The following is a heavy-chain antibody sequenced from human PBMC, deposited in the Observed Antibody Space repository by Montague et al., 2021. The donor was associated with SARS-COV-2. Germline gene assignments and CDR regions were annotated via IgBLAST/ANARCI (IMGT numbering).Heavy chain of an antibody. CDR1: GFIFSSYG. Sequence: SLRPSCAASGFIFSSYGMHWVGQAPGKGLEWVAVLWYDGSNKYYADSVKGRFTISRDNSKNTLYLQMNSLRAEDTAVYYCAGSTMVRGIIINGEYYYYYGMDGWSQGTTVTGSS. D-gene: IGHD3-10*01. CDR3: AGSTMVRGIIINGEYYYYYGMDG. V-gene: IGHV3-33*01. J-gene: IGHJ6*02. CDR2: LWYDGSNK.